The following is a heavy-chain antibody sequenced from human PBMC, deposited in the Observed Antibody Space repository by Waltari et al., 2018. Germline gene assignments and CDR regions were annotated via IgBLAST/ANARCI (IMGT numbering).Heavy chain of an antibody. CDR1: GGTFSSYA. CDR3: ARDAIAAAGTSNWFDP. D-gene: IGHD6-13*01. V-gene: IGHV1-69*08. J-gene: IGHJ5*02. Sequence: QVQLVQSGAEVKKTGSSVKVSCKASGGTFSSYAISWVRQAPGQGLEWMGRIIPIFGTANYAQKFQGRVTITADKSTSTAYMELSSLRSEDTAVYYCARDAIAAAGTSNWFDPWGQGTLVTVSS. CDR2: IIPIFGTA.